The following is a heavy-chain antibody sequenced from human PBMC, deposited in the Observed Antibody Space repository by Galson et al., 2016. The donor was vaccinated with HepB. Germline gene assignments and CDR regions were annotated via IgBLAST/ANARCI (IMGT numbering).Heavy chain of an antibody. V-gene: IGHV3-53*01. J-gene: IGHJ4*02. Sequence: SLRLSCAASGFTVSTNYMIWVRQAPGKGLEWVSSIYSGGSTYYADSVKGRLTISRDNSKNTVYLQMNSLRAEDTAVYYCARGGVGATTSERRQYFDYWGQGTLVTVSS. CDR3: ARGGVGATTSERRQYFDY. D-gene: IGHD1-26*01. CDR2: IYSGGST. CDR1: GFTVSTNY.